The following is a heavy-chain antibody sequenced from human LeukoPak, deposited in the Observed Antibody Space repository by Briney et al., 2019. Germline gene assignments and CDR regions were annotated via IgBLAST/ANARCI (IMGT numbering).Heavy chain of an antibody. CDR1: GYTFTSYG. V-gene: IGHV1-18*01. CDR2: INAYNGNT. Sequence: GASVKVSCKSSGYTFTSYGISWVRQAPGQGLEWMGWINAYNGNTNYAQKLQGRVTITTDTSTSTAYMERRSLRSEDTAVYYCATATMVRDVHFDYWGQGTLVTVSS. J-gene: IGHJ4*02. CDR3: ATATMVRDVHFDY. D-gene: IGHD3-10*01.